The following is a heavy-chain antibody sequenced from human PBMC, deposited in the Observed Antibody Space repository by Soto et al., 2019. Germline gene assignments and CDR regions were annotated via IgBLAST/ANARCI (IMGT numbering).Heavy chain of an antibody. V-gene: IGHV3-9*01. CDR1: GFTVDDYA. J-gene: IGHJ5*02. CDR2: ISANGDNV. Sequence: GGSLRLSCVASGFTVDDYAMHWVRQAPGKGLEWVSGISANGDNVDYADSVKGRFTVSRDNAKNSLFLQMNSLRPEDAALYYCARDFFDSSDYTTNWFDPWGQGTLVTVSS. D-gene: IGHD3-22*01. CDR3: ARDFFDSSDYTTNWFDP.